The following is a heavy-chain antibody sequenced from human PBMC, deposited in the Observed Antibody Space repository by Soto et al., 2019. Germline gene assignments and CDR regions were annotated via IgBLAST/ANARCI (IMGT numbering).Heavy chain of an antibody. D-gene: IGHD1-1*01. Sequence: PGGSLRLSCAASGFTFSSYWMTWVRQAPGKGLEWVANIKVDGSDKYYADSVKGRFTISRDNAKNSLYLQMNSLTAEDTAVYHCARDSFATGSIDPWGQGRLVTVSS. J-gene: IGHJ5*02. CDR1: GFTFSSYW. V-gene: IGHV3-7*01. CDR2: IKVDGSDK. CDR3: ARDSFATGSIDP.